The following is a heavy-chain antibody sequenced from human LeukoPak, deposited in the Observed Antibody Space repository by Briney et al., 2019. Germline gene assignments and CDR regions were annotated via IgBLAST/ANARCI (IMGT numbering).Heavy chain of an antibody. Sequence: PSETLSLTCTVSGGSINSYHWSWIRQPPGKGLEWIGYISYSGSTNYNPSLKSRVTISVDTSKNQFSLKLSSVTAADTAVYYCAREGRLSCSGGSCYARWGQGTLVTVSS. CDR1: GGSINSYH. CDR3: AREGRLSCSGGSCYAR. CDR2: ISYSGST. J-gene: IGHJ4*02. V-gene: IGHV4-59*01. D-gene: IGHD2-15*01.